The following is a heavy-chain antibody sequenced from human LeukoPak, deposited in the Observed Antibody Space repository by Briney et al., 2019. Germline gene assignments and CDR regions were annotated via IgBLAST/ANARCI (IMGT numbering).Heavy chain of an antibody. CDR2: INHSGST. J-gene: IGHJ6*02. V-gene: IGHV4-34*01. Sequence: SETLSLTCAVYGGSFSGYYWSWIRQPPGEGLEWIGEINHSGSTNYNPSLKSRVTISVDTSKNQFSLKLSSVTAADPAVYYCARRTRGYSYGPYYYGMDVWGQGTTVTVSS. D-gene: IGHD5-18*01. CDR3: ARRTRGYSYGPYYYGMDV. CDR1: GGSFSGYY.